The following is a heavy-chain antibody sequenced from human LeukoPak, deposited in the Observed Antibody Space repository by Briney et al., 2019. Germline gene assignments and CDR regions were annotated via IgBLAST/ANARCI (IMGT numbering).Heavy chain of an antibody. D-gene: IGHD2-2*01. CDR1: GYTLTELS. V-gene: IGHV1-24*01. J-gene: IGHJ5*02. CDR3: ARVDCSTSCYRSWFDP. Sequence: ASVKVSCKVSGYTLTELSMHWVRQAPGKGLEWMGGFDPEDGETIYAQKFQGRVTITTDESTSTAYMELSSLRSEDTAVYYCARVDCSTSCYRSWFDPWGQGTLVTVSS. CDR2: FDPEDGET.